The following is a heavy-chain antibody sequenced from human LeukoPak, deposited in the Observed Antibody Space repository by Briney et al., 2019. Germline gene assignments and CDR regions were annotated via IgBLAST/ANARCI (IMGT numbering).Heavy chain of an antibody. CDR3: ATSRGYNSGYRALELPPSPID. CDR1: RFPFRRFS. J-gene: IGHJ4*02. D-gene: IGHD5-18*01. Sequence: GVLRLSLAGSRFPFRRFSMNWVRQAPGKGAEGVSSLSRSRLYIYYADSVKGRFTISRDNAKNSLFLQMNSLRAEDTAAYYCATSRGYNSGYRALELPPSPIDWGQGTLVTVSS. V-gene: IGHV3-21*01. CDR2: LSRSRLYI.